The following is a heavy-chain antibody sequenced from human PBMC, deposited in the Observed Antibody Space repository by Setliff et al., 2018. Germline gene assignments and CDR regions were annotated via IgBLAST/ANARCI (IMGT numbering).Heavy chain of an antibody. CDR1: GGSFSGYY. V-gene: IGHV4-34*01. CDR2: INHSGST. J-gene: IGHJ3*02. D-gene: IGHD2-15*01. CDR3: ARGADTVVAPYDAFDI. Sequence: PSETLSLTCAVYGGSFSGYYWSWIRQPPGKGLEWIGDINHSGSTNYNPSLKSRVTISVDTSKNQFSLKLSSVTAADTAVYYCARGADTVVAPYDAFDIWGQGTMVTVSS.